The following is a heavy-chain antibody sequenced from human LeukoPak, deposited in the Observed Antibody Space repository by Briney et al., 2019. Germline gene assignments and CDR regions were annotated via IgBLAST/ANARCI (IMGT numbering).Heavy chain of an antibody. Sequence: GGSLRLSCAASGFTFSTNWMSWVRQAPGKGLEGVANINQDGREKYYVDSVKGRFTMSRDNAKNSLYLQMNSLRAEDTAVYYCARQWLLGPDAFDIWGQGTMVTVSS. CDR1: GFTFSTNW. V-gene: IGHV3-7*01. CDR2: INQDGREK. J-gene: IGHJ3*02. CDR3: ARQWLLGPDAFDI. D-gene: IGHD3-22*01.